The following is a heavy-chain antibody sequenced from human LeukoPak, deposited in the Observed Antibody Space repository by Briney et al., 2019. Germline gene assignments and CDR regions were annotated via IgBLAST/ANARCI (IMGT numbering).Heavy chain of an antibody. J-gene: IGHJ4*02. V-gene: IGHV4-59*01. Sequence: SETLSLTCTVSGGSIRSYYWNWIRQAPGKGLEWVGFISYSGYTSYSPSLKSRVAISVDTAKSQFCLRLNSMTAADTAIYYCARGRNDNGGMFFDSWAQGNLVTVSS. CDR1: GGSIRSYY. CDR3: ARGRNDNGGMFFDS. D-gene: IGHD4-23*01. CDR2: ISYSGYT.